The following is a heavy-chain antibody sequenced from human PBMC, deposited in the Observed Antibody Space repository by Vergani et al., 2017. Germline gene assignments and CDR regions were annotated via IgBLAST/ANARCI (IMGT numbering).Heavy chain of an antibody. CDR1: GFTFGDYA. CDR3: TKDVGVIMFDY. D-gene: IGHD3-10*01. CDR2: ISLTGQNT. J-gene: IGHJ4*02. V-gene: IGHV3-23*04. Sequence: VQLVQSGGALVQPGKSLRLSCTTSGFTFGDYAMAWVRQAPGKGLEWVSTISLTGQNTHYADSVRGRFTISRDNSKNTLYLQMNSLTVDDTAFYYCTKDVGVIMFDYWGPGTLVTVSS.